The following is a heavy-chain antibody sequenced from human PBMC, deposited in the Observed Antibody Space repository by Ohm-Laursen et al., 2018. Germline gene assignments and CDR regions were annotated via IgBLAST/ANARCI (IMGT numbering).Heavy chain of an antibody. D-gene: IGHD2-15*01. CDR1: GGSISSYY. Sequence: GTLSLTCSVSGGSISSYYWSWTRQSPGKGLEWIGDIYKSGSTNYNPSLKSRVTISVDTSKNQISLKLGSVTVADTAVFYCARRGSGGRSFDYWGQGSLVTVSS. J-gene: IGHJ4*02. V-gene: IGHV4-59*08. CDR3: ARRGSGGRSFDY. CDR2: IYKSGST.